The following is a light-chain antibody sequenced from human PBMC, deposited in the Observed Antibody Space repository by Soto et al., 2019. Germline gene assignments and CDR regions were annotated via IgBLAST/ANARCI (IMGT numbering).Light chain of an antibody. J-gene: IGLJ2*01. Sequence: QAVLTQSSSASASLGSSVKLTCTLSSGHSSYIIAWHQQQPGKAPRYLMKLEGSGSYNKGSGVPDRFSGSSSGADRYLTISNLQSEDEAEYSCETWDSNTRVFGGGTKLTVL. V-gene: IGLV4-60*03. CDR1: SGHSSYI. CDR2: LEGSGSY. CDR3: ETWDSNTRV.